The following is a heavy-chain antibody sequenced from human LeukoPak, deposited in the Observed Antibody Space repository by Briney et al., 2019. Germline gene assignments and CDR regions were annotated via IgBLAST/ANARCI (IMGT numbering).Heavy chain of an antibody. CDR1: GFSINTYD. CDR3: ARDWGEVPAANGY. Sequence: GGSLRLSYPASGFSINTYDLDWVRQGPGKGLEWVTFIRFAVLNKSFADSVKGRFTFSRPNSKNTLYLQMNSLRAEDTAVYYCARDWGEVPAANGYWGQGTLVTVSS. V-gene: IGHV3-30*02. J-gene: IGHJ4*02. D-gene: IGHD2-2*01. CDR2: IRFAVLNK.